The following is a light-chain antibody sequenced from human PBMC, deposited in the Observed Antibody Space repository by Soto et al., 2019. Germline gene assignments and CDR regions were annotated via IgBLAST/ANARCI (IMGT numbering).Light chain of an antibody. CDR2: EVS. CDR3: SSYTSSSTLVV. V-gene: IGLV2-14*01. J-gene: IGLJ2*01. CDR1: SSDVGGYNY. Sequence: QSVLTQPASVSGSPRQSITISFTGTSSDVGGYNYVSWYQQHPGKAPKLMIYEVSNRPSGVSNRFSGSKSGNTASLTISGLQAEDEADYYCSSYTSSSTLVVFGGGTKLTVL.